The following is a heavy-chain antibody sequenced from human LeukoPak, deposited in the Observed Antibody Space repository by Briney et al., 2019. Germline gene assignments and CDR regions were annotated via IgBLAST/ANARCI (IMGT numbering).Heavy chain of an antibody. CDR2: ISGSGGST. J-gene: IGHJ4*02. CDR3: AREGKWLQLRYFDY. CDR1: GFTFSNYA. Sequence: GGSLRLSCAASGFTFSNYAMSWVRQAPGKGLEWVSGISGSGGSTYYADSVKGHFTISRDNSKNTLYLQMNSLRADDTAVYYCAREGKWLQLRYFDYWGQGTLVTVSS. V-gene: IGHV3-23*01. D-gene: IGHD5-24*01.